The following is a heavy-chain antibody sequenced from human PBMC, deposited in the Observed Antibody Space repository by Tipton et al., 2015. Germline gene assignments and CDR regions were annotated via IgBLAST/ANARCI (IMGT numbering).Heavy chain of an antibody. J-gene: IGHJ4*02. Sequence: LRLSCDVSGYSISSGYYWGWIRQPPGKGLEWIGSIFHRGDTNYNPPLKSRVTISVDTAKNQFSLKLSSVTAADTAVYYCARRFSHSSSWTFDYWGQGTLVTVSP. D-gene: IGHD6-13*01. CDR3: ARRFSHSSSWTFDY. V-gene: IGHV4-38-2*01. CDR2: IFHRGDT. CDR1: GYSISSGYY.